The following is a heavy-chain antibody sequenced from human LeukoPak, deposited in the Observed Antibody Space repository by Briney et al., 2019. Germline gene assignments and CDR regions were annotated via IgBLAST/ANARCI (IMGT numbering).Heavy chain of an antibody. J-gene: IGHJ4*02. CDR2: IYYSGST. V-gene: IGHV4-39*01. Sequence: SETLSLTCTVSGGSISSSSYYWGWIRQPPGKGLEWIGSIYYSGSTYYNPSLKSRVTISVDTSKNQFSLKPSSVTAADTAVYYCASLPYYYGSGGFDYWGQGTLVTVSS. CDR3: ASLPYYYGSGGFDY. CDR1: GGSISSSSYY. D-gene: IGHD3-10*01.